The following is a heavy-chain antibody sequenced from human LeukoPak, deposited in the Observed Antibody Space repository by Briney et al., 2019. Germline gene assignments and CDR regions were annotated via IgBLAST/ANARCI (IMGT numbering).Heavy chain of an antibody. Sequence: SETLSLTCSVSGGSISSSNYYWGWIRQPPGKGLEWIGCIYYSGSTYYNPSLKSRVTISVDTSKNQFSLKLSSVTAADTAVYYCARGGPYYDFWSGYRGKDFDYWGQGTLVTVSS. CDR3: ARGGPYYDFWSGYRGKDFDY. V-gene: IGHV4-39*07. D-gene: IGHD3-3*01. CDR1: GGSISSSNYY. CDR2: IYYSGST. J-gene: IGHJ4*02.